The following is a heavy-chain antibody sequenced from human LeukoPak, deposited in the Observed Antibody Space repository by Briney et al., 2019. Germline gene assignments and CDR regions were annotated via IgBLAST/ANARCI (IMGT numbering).Heavy chain of an antibody. V-gene: IGHV1-18*01. CDR3: ARAVWVATVGYYYYMDV. Sequence: ASVNVSCKASGYTFTSYGISWVRHAPGQGREWMGCISAYSGNKNYAQKLQGRVTITTDTSTNTAYMELMSMRSDDKAVYYCARAVWVATVGYYYYMDVWGKGTTVTVSS. CDR1: GYTFTSYG. CDR2: ISAYSGNK. J-gene: IGHJ6*03. D-gene: IGHD4-23*01.